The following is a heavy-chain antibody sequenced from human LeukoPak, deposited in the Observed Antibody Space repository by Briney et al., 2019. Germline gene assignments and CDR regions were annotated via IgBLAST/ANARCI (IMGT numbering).Heavy chain of an antibody. V-gene: IGHV3-23*01. D-gene: IGHD3-9*01. J-gene: IGHJ4*02. Sequence: GGSLRLSCAASGFTFSSYAMSWVRQAPGKGLEWVAAISGSGGNTYYADYVKGRLTISKDTSKNTLYLQMNTLRAEDTGVYDCAKEGRCFNWLVLRAGGTDYWGQGTLVTVSS. CDR3: AKEGRCFNWLVLRAGGTDY. CDR1: GFTFSSYA. CDR2: ISGSGGNT.